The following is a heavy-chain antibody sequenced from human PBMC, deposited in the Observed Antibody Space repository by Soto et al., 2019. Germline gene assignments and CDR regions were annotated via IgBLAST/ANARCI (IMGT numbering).Heavy chain of an antibody. Sequence: SVKVSCKASGFTFTSSAVQWVRQARGQRLEWIGWIVVGSGNTNYAQKFQERVTITRDMSTSTAYMELSSLRSEDTAVYYCAAPRVTKYYYDSSGYRVGYYYGMDVWGQGTTVTVSS. CDR3: AAPRVTKYYYDSSGYRVGYYYGMDV. J-gene: IGHJ6*02. D-gene: IGHD3-22*01. CDR2: IVVGSGNT. V-gene: IGHV1-58*01. CDR1: GFTFTSSA.